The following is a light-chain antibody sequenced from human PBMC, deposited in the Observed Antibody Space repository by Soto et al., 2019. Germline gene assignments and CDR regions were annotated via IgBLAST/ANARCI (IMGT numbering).Light chain of an antibody. J-gene: IGKJ4*01. V-gene: IGKV1-39*01. Sequence: DIRMTQSPSTLSASVGARVRITCRASQSISSWLAWYQQKPGKAPKVLIYDASSLQSGVPSRFSGSGSGTDFTLAISSLQPEDSATYYCQQSFSTPQTFGGGTKVDIK. CDR3: QQSFSTPQT. CDR1: QSISSW. CDR2: DAS.